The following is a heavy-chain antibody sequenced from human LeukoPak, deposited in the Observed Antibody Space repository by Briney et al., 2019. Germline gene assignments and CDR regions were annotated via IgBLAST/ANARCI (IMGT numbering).Heavy chain of an antibody. V-gene: IGHV4-30-4*01. D-gene: IGHD2-2*01. CDR2: IYYSGST. Sequence: SETLSLTCTVSGGSISSGDYYWSWIRQPPGKGLEWIGYIYYSGSTYYNPSLKSRVTISVDTSKNQFSLKLSSVTAADTAVYYCARERGLGYCSSTSCYPGDNWFDPWGQGTLVTVSS. CDR1: GGSISSGDYY. J-gene: IGHJ5*02. CDR3: ARERGLGYCSSTSCYPGDNWFDP.